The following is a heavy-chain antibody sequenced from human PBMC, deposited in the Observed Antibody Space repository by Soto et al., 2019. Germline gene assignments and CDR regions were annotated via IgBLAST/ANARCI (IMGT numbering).Heavy chain of an antibody. J-gene: IGHJ4*02. D-gene: IGHD3-9*01. Sequence: SGPTLVNPTQTLTLTCTVSGSPLTTTGMCVTCIRQPPGKALEWLALFEWGDDKNYNTSLMSRFTLSKDTSKNQLILTMTNMDPVDTGTYYCARMLKRGNSDWIQNDYWGQGTLVTVSS. CDR1: GSPLTTTGMC. V-gene: IGHV2-70*01. CDR3: ARMLKRGNSDWIQNDY. CDR2: FEWGDDK.